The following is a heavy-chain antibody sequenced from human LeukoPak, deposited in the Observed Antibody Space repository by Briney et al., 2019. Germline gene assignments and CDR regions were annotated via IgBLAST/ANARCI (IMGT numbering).Heavy chain of an antibody. CDR3: ARGRVTMVRGVPKNWYFDL. D-gene: IGHD3-10*01. CDR2: INHSGST. J-gene: IGHJ2*01. CDR1: GGSFSGYY. V-gene: IGHV4-34*01. Sequence: LSETLSLTCAVYGGSFSGYYWSWIRQPPGKGLEWIGEINHSGSTNYNPSLKSRVTISVDTSKNQFSLKLSSVTAADTAVYHCARGRVTMVRGVPKNWYFDLWGRGTLVTVSS.